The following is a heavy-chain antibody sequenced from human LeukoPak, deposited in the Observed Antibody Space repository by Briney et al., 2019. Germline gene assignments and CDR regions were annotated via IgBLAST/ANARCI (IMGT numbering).Heavy chain of an antibody. CDR1: GFTFDDYA. D-gene: IGHD2-2*01. CDR2: ISWNSGSI. V-gene: IGHV3-9*01. Sequence: GRSLRLSCAASGFTFDDYAMHWVRQAPGKGLEWVSGISWNSGSIGYADSVKGRFTISRDNAKNSLYLQMNSLRAEDTALYYCAKSPSIVVVPARGFDYWGRGTLVTVSS. J-gene: IGHJ4*02. CDR3: AKSPSIVVVPARGFDY.